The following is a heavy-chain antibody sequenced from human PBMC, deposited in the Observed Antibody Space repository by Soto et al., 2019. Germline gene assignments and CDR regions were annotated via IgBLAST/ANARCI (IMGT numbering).Heavy chain of an antibody. CDR3: ARDHGYCTNGVCYQFDY. V-gene: IGHV3-11*01. CDR1: GFTFSDYY. D-gene: IGHD2-8*01. J-gene: IGHJ4*02. Sequence: GGSLRLSCAASGFTFSDYYMSWIRQAPGKGLEWVSYISSSGSTIYYADSVKGRLTISRDNAKNSLYLQMNSLRAEDTAVYYCARDHGYCTNGVCYQFDYWGQGTLVTVSS. CDR2: ISSSGSTI.